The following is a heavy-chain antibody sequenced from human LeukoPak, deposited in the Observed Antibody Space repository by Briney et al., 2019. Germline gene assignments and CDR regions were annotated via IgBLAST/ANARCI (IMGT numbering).Heavy chain of an antibody. CDR2: IYTGGGR. CDR1: GFTVSSYY. Sequence: GGSLRLSCAASGFTVSSYYMNWVRQAPGKELEWVSVIYTGGGRYYADSVRGRFTISRHTSKNMVFLQMNSLRVEDTAVYYCARGIDYWGRGTLVTVSS. CDR3: ARGIDY. J-gene: IGHJ4*02. V-gene: IGHV3-53*01.